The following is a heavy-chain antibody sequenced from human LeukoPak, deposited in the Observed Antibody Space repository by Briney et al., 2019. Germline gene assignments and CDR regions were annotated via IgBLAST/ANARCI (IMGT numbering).Heavy chain of an antibody. CDR2: ISGNGHQT. Sequence: GGSLRLSCSASGFTFSRFAMTWVRQLPGRGLEWVSSISGNGHQTYYADSVKGRFSVSRDNSKNILYLQMDSLRADDSALYYCAKDANYYDSSGYLIPLDYWGQGTLVTVSS. V-gene: IGHV3-23*01. J-gene: IGHJ4*02. D-gene: IGHD3-22*01. CDR1: GFTFSRFA. CDR3: AKDANYYDSSGYLIPLDY.